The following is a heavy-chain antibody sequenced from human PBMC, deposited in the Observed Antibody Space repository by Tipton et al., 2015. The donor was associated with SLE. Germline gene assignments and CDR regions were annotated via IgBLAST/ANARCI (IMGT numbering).Heavy chain of an antibody. J-gene: IGHJ4*02. D-gene: IGHD5-12*01. CDR2: IFYTGST. V-gene: IGHV4-39*07. CDR1: GGSISSSTW. Sequence: PGLVKPSGTLSLTCTVSGGSISSSTWWGWIRQPPGKGLEWIGSIFYTGSTYYNPSLKSRVSFSIDTAKNQFSLKLNSVTAADTAVYYCARRHYSGPFDNWGQGTLVTVST. CDR3: ARRHYSGPFDN.